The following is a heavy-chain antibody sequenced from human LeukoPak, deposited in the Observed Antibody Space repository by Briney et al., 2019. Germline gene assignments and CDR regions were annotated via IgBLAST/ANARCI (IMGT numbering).Heavy chain of an antibody. V-gene: IGHV1-69*06. Sequence: ASVKVSCKASGGTFSSYAISWVRQAPGQGLEWMGGIIPIFGTANYAQKFQGRVTITADKSTSTAYMELSSLRSEDTAVYYCARAARGGSSYYFDYWGQGTLVTVSS. CDR3: ARAARGGSSYYFDY. CDR1: GGTFSSYA. J-gene: IGHJ4*02. CDR2: IIPIFGTA. D-gene: IGHD6-6*01.